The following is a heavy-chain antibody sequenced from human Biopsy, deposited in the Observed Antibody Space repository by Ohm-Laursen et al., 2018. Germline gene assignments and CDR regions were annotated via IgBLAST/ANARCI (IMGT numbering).Heavy chain of an antibody. CDR2: IDWDDDE. Sequence: TQTLTLTCTFSGFSLSSGMCVTWIRQPPGKALEWLAHIDWDDDEHYSTSLKTRLTISKDTSKNQVVLTMTNMDPVDTATYYCARFLEYSDSAGFYYGMDVWGQGTTVTVS. CDR1: GFSLSSGMC. CDR3: ARFLEYSDSAGFYYGMDV. V-gene: IGHV2-70*01. D-gene: IGHD2/OR15-2a*01. J-gene: IGHJ6*02.